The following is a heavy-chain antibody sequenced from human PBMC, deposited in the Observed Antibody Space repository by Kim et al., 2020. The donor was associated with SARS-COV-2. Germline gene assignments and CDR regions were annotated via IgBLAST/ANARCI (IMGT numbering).Heavy chain of an antibody. CDR3: ARHSYYYDSSGYYWGDY. V-gene: IGHV5-51*01. Sequence: GESLKISCKGSGYSFTSYWIGWVRQMPGKGLAWMGIIYPGDSDTRYSPSFQGQVTISADKSISTAYLQWSSLKASDTAMYYCARHSYYYDSSGYYWGDYWGQGTLVTVSS. J-gene: IGHJ4*02. CDR2: IYPGDSDT. CDR1: GYSFTSYW. D-gene: IGHD3-22*01.